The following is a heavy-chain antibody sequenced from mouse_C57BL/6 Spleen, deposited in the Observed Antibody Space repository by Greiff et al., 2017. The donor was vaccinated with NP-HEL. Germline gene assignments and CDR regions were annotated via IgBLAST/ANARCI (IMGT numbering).Heavy chain of an antibody. J-gene: IGHJ4*01. D-gene: IGHD1-1*01. Sequence: QVQLQQPGAELVRPGTSVKMSCKASGYTFTNYWIGWAKQRPGHGLEWIGDIYPGGGYTNYNEKFKGKATLTADKSSSTAYMQFSSLTSEDSAIYYCARGENYYGSSGYAMDYWGQGTSVTVSS. CDR2: IYPGGGYT. V-gene: IGHV1-63*01. CDR3: ARGENYYGSSGYAMDY. CDR1: GYTFTNYW.